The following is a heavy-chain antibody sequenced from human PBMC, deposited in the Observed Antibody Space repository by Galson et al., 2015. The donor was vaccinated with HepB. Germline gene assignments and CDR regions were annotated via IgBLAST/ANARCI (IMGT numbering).Heavy chain of an antibody. Sequence: SLRLSCAASGFTFSSYAMHWVRQAPGKGLEWVAVISYDGSNKYYADSVKGRFTISRDNSKNTLYLQMNSLRAEDTAVYYCARVEIHQWTNYFDYWGQGTLVTVSS. D-gene: IGHD5-18*01. J-gene: IGHJ4*02. CDR2: ISYDGSNK. V-gene: IGHV3-30-3*01. CDR1: GFTFSSYA. CDR3: ARVEIHQWTNYFDY.